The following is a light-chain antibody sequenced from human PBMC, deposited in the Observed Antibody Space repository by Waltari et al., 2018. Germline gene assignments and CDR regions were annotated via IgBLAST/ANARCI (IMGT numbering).Light chain of an antibody. V-gene: IGLV2-11*01. CDR3: CSYAGSYTFKV. CDR1: STDVGGLKY. J-gene: IGLJ2*01. Sequence: QSALTQPRSVSGSPGQSVPIPCTGTSTDVGGLKYVSWYPQHPGTAPQPMIYDVSVRPPGVPDRFSGSKSGNTASLTISGLQAEDEADYYCCSYAGSYTFKVFGGGTKLTVL. CDR2: DVS.